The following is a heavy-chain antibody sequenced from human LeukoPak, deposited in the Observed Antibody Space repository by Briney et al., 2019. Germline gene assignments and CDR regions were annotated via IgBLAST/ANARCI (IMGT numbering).Heavy chain of an antibody. Sequence: SETLSLTCTVSGGSISSYYWSWIRQPPGKGLEWIGYIYYSGSTNYNPSLKSRVTMSVDTSKNQFSLKLSSVTAADTAVYYCARENLQYYDILTGYYRLIYMDVWGKGTTVTISS. CDR2: IYYSGST. J-gene: IGHJ6*03. D-gene: IGHD3-9*01. CDR3: ARENLQYYDILTGYYRLIYMDV. CDR1: GGSISSYY. V-gene: IGHV4-59*12.